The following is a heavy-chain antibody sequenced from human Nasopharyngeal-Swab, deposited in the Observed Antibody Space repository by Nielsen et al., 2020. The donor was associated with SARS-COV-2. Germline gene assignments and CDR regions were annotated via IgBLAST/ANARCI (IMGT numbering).Heavy chain of an antibody. CDR3: ARVIGAYYGMDV. CDR1: GFTFSSYA. V-gene: IGHV3-30-3*01. Sequence: GGSLRLSCAASGFTFSSYAMHWVRQAPGKGLEWGAVISYDGSNKYYADSVKGRFTISRDNSKNTLYLQMNSLRAEDTAVYYCARVIGAYYGMDVWGQGTTVTVSS. D-gene: IGHD3-10*01. CDR2: ISYDGSNK. J-gene: IGHJ6*02.